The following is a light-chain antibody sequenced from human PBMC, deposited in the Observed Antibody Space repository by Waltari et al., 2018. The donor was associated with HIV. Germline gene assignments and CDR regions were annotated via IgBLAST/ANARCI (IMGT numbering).Light chain of an antibody. V-gene: IGLV2-11*01. CDR3: CSYAGSSTYV. J-gene: IGLJ1*01. CDR1: SSDVGGYNY. CDR2: DVN. Sequence: QSALTQPRSVSGSPGQSVTISCTGTSSDVGGYNYVSWYQQHPDKAPKLMIYDVNKLPSGVPDLFSGSKCGNTASLTISGLQAEDEANYYCCSYAGSSTYVFATGTEVTVL.